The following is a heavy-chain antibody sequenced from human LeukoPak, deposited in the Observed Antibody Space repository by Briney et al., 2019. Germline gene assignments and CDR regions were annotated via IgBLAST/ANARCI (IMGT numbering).Heavy chain of an antibody. CDR1: GFILRNNN. CDR2: VSSCSGYI. J-gene: IGHJ4*02. V-gene: IGHV3-21*01. Sequence: GGSLRLSCAAPGFILRNNNKTWGRQATGKGEERDSLVSSCSGYIYYADSVKGRFTISRDNAKYSLYLQMDCLRVEDTAVYYCARGSEWNPLYYFDYWGRGGLFTVSS. D-gene: IGHD3-3*01. CDR3: ARGSEWNPLYYFDY.